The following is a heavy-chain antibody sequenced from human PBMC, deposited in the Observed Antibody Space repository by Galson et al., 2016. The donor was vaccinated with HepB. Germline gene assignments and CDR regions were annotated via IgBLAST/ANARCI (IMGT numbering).Heavy chain of an antibody. CDR3: VKELHDCSGGNCLTMGDAFDA. J-gene: IGHJ3*01. Sequence: SLRLSCAASGFTFSSYAIHWIRQAPGKGLEYVSAISTNGGNIYYADSVKGRFTISRDNSKNTLYLQMSSLGADDTAVYHCVKELHDCSGGNCLTMGDAFDAWGQGTMVTVSS. V-gene: IGHV3-64D*06. CDR1: GFTFSSYA. D-gene: IGHD2-15*01. CDR2: ISTNGGNI.